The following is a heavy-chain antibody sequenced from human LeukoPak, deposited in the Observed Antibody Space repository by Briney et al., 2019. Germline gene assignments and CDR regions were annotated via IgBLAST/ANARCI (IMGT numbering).Heavy chain of an antibody. J-gene: IGHJ4*02. CDR1: GGSISSYY. D-gene: IGHD6-13*01. Sequence: PSETLSLTCTVSGGSISSYYWSWIRQPPGKGLEWTGYIYYSGSTNYNPSLKSRVTISVDTSKNQFSLKLSSVTAADTAVYYCAREIMSSSWYLRRVFDYWGQGTLVTVSS. CDR3: AREIMSSSWYLRRVFDY. CDR2: IYYSGST. V-gene: IGHV4-59*01.